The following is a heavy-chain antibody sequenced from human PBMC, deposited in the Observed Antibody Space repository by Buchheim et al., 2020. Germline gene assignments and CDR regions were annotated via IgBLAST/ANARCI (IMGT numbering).Heavy chain of an antibody. CDR2: ISSSGSTI. V-gene: IGHV3-48*03. J-gene: IGHJ2*01. D-gene: IGHD3-3*01. Sequence: EVQLVGSGGGLVQPGGSLRLSCAASGFTFSSYEMNWVRQAPGKGLEWVSYISSSGSTIYYADSVKGRFTISRDNAKNSLYLQMNSLRAEDTAVYYCARGHFGVVMTPWYFDLWGRGTL. CDR3: ARGHFGVVMTPWYFDL. CDR1: GFTFSSYE.